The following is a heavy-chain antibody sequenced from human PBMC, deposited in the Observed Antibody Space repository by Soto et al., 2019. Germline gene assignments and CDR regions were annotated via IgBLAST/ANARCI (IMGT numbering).Heavy chain of an antibody. V-gene: IGHV4-59*01. D-gene: IGHD4-17*01. Sequence: PSETLALTCTVSGGSISSYYWSWIRQPPGKGLEWIGYIYYSGSTNYNPSLKSRVTISVDTSKNQFSLKLSSVTAADTAVYYCARGRQYGVLDYSGRGCSVTVAS. CDR1: GGSISSYY. J-gene: IGHJ4*02. CDR3: ARGRQYGVLDY. CDR2: IYYSGST.